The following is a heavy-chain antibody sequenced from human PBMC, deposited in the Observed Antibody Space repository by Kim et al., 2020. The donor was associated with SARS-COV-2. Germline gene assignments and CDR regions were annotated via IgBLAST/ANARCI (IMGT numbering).Heavy chain of an antibody. Sequence: KNYADSVKGRFTISRDNSKNTLYQQMNSLRAEDTAVYYCGRDRSVAALDYWGQGSLVTVSS. V-gene: IGHV3-33*01. CDR3: GRDRSVAALDY. D-gene: IGHD6-13*01. CDR2: K. J-gene: IGHJ4*02.